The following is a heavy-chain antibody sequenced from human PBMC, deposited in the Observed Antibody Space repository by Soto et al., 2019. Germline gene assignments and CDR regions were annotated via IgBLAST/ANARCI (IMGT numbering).Heavy chain of an antibody. J-gene: IGHJ4*02. V-gene: IGHV3-7*01. CDR3: ARGRGWLHDY. CDR1: GFSLSDYW. D-gene: IGHD6-19*01. Sequence: EVQLVKSGGGLVQPGGSLRLSCAASGFSLSDYWMNWVRQAPGKGLEWVAIIKQDGSDRYYVDSVKGRFTISRDNAKNSLYLQMSSLRVEDTARYYCARGRGWLHDYWGQGTLLTVSS. CDR2: IKQDGSDR.